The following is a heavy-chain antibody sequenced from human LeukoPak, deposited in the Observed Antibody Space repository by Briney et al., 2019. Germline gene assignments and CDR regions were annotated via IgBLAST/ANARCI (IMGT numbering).Heavy chain of an antibody. Sequence: GGSLRLSCAASGFSFDDFAMHWFRQAPGKSLEWVSGISWNSGSIGYADSVRGRFTISRDNAKNSLYLQMNSLRAEDTALYYCAKSMKVEVMAGPFDIWGQGTMVSVSS. CDR2: ISWNSGSI. D-gene: IGHD3-22*01. CDR1: GFSFDDFA. J-gene: IGHJ3*02. CDR3: AKSMKVEVMAGPFDI. V-gene: IGHV3-9*01.